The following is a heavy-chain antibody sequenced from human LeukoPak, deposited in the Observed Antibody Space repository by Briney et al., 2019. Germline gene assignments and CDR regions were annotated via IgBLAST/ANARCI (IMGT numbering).Heavy chain of an antibody. CDR3: ARGARDYYDSSGYRH. D-gene: IGHD3-22*01. Sequence: SVKVSCKASGGTFSSYAISWVRQAPGQGLEWMGGIIPIFGTANYAQKFQGRVTITADESTSTAYMELSSLRSEDTAVYYCARGARDYYDSSGYRHWGQGTLLTVSS. V-gene: IGHV1-69*01. CDR1: GGTFSSYA. CDR2: IIPIFGTA. J-gene: IGHJ4*02.